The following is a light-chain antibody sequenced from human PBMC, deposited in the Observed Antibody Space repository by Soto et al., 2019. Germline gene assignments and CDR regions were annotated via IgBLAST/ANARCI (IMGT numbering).Light chain of an antibody. CDR2: DVS. CDR1: ISDVGSYNY. V-gene: IGLV2-14*03. J-gene: IGLJ1*01. Sequence: QSALTQPASVSGSPGQSITISCTGTISDVGSYNYVSWYQQYPGKAPKLMIYDVSTRPSGVSDRFSGSKSGNTASLTISGLRAEDEADYYCCSLTTSHTYVFGSGTKLTVL. CDR3: CSLTTSHTYV.